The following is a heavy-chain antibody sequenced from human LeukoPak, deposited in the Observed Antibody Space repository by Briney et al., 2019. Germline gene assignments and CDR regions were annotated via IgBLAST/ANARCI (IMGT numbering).Heavy chain of an antibody. Sequence: GGSLRLSCAPSGFPFDDYAMHWVRHAPGEGLEWVSGISWNSGSIGYADSVKGRFTISRDNAKNSLYLQMNSRRAEDTALYYCAKSAATAYYFDYWGQGTLVTVSS. D-gene: IGHD2-2*01. CDR1: GFPFDDYA. CDR3: AKSAATAYYFDY. CDR2: ISWNSGSI. J-gene: IGHJ4*02. V-gene: IGHV3-9*01.